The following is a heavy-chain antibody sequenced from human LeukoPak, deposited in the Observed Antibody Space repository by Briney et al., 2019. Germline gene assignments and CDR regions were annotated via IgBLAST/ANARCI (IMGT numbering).Heavy chain of an antibody. CDR3: AHRKGYCSGGNCYPHFDY. CDR1: GFSLRTSGVG. D-gene: IGHD2-15*01. Sequence: ESGPTLVNPTQTLTLTCTCSGFSLRTSGVGVGWIRQPPGKALEWLALIYWDDDQRYRPSLKSRLTIPSDTPKHHVFLTMTNVGPVDTATYYCAHRKGYCSGGNCYPHFDYWGQGTLVTVSS. V-gene: IGHV2-5*02. CDR2: IYWDDDQ. J-gene: IGHJ4*02.